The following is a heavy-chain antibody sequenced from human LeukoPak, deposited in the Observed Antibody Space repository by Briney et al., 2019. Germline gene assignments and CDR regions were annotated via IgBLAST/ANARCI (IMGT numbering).Heavy chain of an antibody. J-gene: IGHJ4*02. CDR3: ARYDLCSSTSCYGGRYYFDY. CDR2: INHSGST. V-gene: IGHV4-34*01. CDR1: GGSLSGYY. Sequence: SETLSLTCAVYGGSLSGYYWSWIRQPPGKGLEWIGEINHSGSTNYNPSLKSRVTISVDTSKNQFSLKLSSVTAADTAVYYCARYDLCSSTSCYGGRYYFDYWGQGTLVTVSS. D-gene: IGHD2-2*01.